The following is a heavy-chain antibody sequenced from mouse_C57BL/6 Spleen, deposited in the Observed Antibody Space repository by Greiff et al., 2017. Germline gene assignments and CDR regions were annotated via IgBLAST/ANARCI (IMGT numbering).Heavy chain of an antibody. D-gene: IGHD1-1*01. CDR3: ANYYGSSYPARFAY. J-gene: IGHJ3*01. CDR1: GYTFTSYW. V-gene: IGHV1-50*01. Sequence: VQLQQPGAELVKPGASVKLSCKASGYTFTSYWMQWVKQRPGQGLEWIGEIDPSDSYTNYNQKFKGKATLTVDTSSSTAYMQLSSLTSEDSAVYYYANYYGSSYPARFAYWGQGTLVTVSA. CDR2: IDPSDSYT.